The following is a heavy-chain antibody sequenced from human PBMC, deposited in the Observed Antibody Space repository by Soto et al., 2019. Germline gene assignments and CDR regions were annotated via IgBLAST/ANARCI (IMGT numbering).Heavy chain of an antibody. CDR3: ARAWGEHYPRSRVFDS. J-gene: IGHJ4*02. CDR2: ITNSGGDT. CDR1: GFTFSRNA. Sequence: DVQLLESGGDLVQPGGSLRLSCAASGFTFSRNAMSWVRQAAGKGLECVSVITNSGGDTLYADSVKGRFTISRDNSKSILYLQMDSLRAEDTAIYYCARAWGEHYPRSRVFDSWGQGTRVTVSS. D-gene: IGHD3-10*01. V-gene: IGHV3-23*01.